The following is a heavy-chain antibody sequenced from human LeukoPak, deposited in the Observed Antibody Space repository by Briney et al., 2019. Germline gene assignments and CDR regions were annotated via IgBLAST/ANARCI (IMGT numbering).Heavy chain of an antibody. CDR2: MYYSGST. CDR1: GGSISSFY. J-gene: IGHJ4*02. V-gene: IGHV4-59*01. Sequence: SETLSLTCTVSGGSISSFYWSWFRQPPGKGLEWIGLMYYSGSTCYNPSLKSRVTISVDTSKNQFSLKLSSVTAADTAVYYCARGHDYSNSWGQGTLVTVSS. D-gene: IGHD4-11*01. CDR3: ARGHDYSNS.